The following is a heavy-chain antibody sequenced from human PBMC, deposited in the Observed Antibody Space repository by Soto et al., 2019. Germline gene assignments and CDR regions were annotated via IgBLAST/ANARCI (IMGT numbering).Heavy chain of an antibody. J-gene: IGHJ4*02. V-gene: IGHV1-69*13. CDR1: GGTFDNYA. CDR3: ATEGGGDSVFDY. Sequence: SVKVSCKASGGTFDNYAVSWVRQAPGQGLEWMGGIIPIFGTANYAQKFQGRVTITADESTSTAYMELSSLRSEDTAVYYCATEGGGDSVFDYWGQGTLVTVSS. CDR2: IIPIFGTA. D-gene: IGHD2-21*01.